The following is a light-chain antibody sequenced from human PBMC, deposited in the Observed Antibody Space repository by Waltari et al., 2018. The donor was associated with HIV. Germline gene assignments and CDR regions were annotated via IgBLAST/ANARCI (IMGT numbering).Light chain of an antibody. CDR1: QSVSSY. J-gene: IGKJ2*01. Sequence: EIVLTQSPATLSLSPGARATLSCRASQSVSSYLAWYQQKPGQAPRLLIYDTSNRATGIPARFSGGGSGTDFTLTISSLELEDFAVYYCQQRSSWPPYTFGQGTKLEIK. CDR2: DTS. CDR3: QQRSSWPPYT. V-gene: IGKV3-11*01.